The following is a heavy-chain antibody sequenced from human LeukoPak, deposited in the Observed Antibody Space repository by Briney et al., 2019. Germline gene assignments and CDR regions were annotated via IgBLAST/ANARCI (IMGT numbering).Heavy chain of an antibody. CDR1: GFTFSTYA. J-gene: IGHJ5*02. CDR3: VKASSSSPQYNWFDA. CDR2: VSGAGGRT. Sequence: GGSLRLSCAASGFTFSTYAMSWLRQAPGKGLEWVSVVSGAGGRTYYADSVKGRFTISRDNSKNTLYLQMNSLRAEDTALYYCVKASSSSPQYNWFDAWGQGTLVTVSS. V-gene: IGHV3-23*01. D-gene: IGHD6-6*01.